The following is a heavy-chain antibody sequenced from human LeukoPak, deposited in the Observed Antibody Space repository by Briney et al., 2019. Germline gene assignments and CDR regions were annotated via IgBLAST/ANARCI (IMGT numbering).Heavy chain of an antibody. J-gene: IGHJ4*02. CDR1: GGSISSSNYY. CDR2: IYYSGST. CDR3: ARGSSPNYALDY. D-gene: IGHD2-2*01. V-gene: IGHV4-39*01. Sequence: AETLSLTCTVSGGSISSSNYYWGWIRQPPGKGLEWIGSIYYSGSTYNNPSLKSRVTMSLDTSKNQFSLRLSSVTAADTAVYYCARGSSPNYALDYWGQGTLVTVSS.